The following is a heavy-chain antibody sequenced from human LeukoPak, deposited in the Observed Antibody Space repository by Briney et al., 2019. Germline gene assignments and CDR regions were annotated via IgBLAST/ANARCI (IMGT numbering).Heavy chain of an antibody. Sequence: PGGSLRLSCAASGFTFSSYGMHWVRQAPGKGLEWVAVISYDGSNKYYADSVKGRFTISRDNSKNTLYLQMNSLRAEDTAVYYCAKDKRSWGDYVVDYYYYGMDVWGQGTTVTVSS. D-gene: IGHD4-17*01. CDR1: GFTFSSYG. CDR2: ISYDGSNK. V-gene: IGHV3-30*18. CDR3: AKDKRSWGDYVVDYYYYGMDV. J-gene: IGHJ6*02.